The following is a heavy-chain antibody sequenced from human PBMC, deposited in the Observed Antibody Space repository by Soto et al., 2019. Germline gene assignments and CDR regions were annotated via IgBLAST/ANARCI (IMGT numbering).Heavy chain of an antibody. CDR3: ARAPRTLSHYYYYGMDV. V-gene: IGHV3-7*05. CDR2: IKQDGSEK. J-gene: IGHJ6*02. Sequence: GGSLRLSCAASGFTFSSYWMSWVRQAPGKGLEWVANIKQDGSEKYYVDSVKGRFTISRDNAKNSLYLQMNSLRAEDTAVYYCARAPRTLSHYYYYGMDVWGQGTTVTVSS. CDR1: GFTFSSYW.